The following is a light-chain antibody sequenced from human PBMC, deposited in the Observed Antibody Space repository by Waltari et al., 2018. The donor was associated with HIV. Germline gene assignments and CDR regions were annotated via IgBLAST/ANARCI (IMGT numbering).Light chain of an antibody. J-gene: IGKJ2*01. CDR2: DAS. V-gene: IGKV3-11*01. CDR1: QSVSSY. CDR3: QHRNHWPPEYT. Sequence: EIVLTQSPATLSLSPGERATLSCRASQSVSSYLAWHKQKPGQSPRLLIYDASNRATGIPARFSGSGSGTDFTLTISSLEPEDFAVYYCQHRNHWPPEYTFGQGTKLEIK.